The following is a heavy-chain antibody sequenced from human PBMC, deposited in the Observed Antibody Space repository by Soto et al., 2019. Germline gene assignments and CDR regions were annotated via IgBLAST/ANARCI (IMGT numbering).Heavy chain of an antibody. D-gene: IGHD3-10*01. CDR2: ISYDGTDK. J-gene: IGHJ4*02. Sequence: GGTLGLACAASGVSFSTYAMHWVRLGPGKGLEWVALISYDGTDKYYGDSVKGRFTISRDNPKNTLYLLMNSLRAEDTAVYYCAAITRHHSNSFHFRGLGTLVTVSS. CDR1: GVSFSTYA. V-gene: IGHV3-30*03. CDR3: AAITRHHSNSFHF.